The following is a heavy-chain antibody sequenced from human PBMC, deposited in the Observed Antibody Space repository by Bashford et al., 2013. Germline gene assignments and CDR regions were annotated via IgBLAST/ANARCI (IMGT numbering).Heavy chain of an antibody. J-gene: IGHJ4*02. CDR3: AGLGPGLRGRVDY. Sequence: SETLSLTCTVSGGSISGYYWSWIRLPXGERLEWIGRINTSGTTNYNPSLKSRAAIFFDMSKNQFSLDLTSVTAADTAVYYCAGLGPGLRGRVDYWGQGILVTVSS. D-gene: IGHD1-1*01. CDR1: GGSISGYY. CDR2: INTSGTT. V-gene: IGHV4-4*07.